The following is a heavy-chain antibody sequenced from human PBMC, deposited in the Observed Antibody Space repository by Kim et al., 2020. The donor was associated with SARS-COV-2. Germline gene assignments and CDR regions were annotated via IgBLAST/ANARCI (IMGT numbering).Heavy chain of an antibody. Sequence: SVKVSCKASGGTFSSYAISWVRQAPGQGLEWMGRIIPILGIANYAQKFQGRVTITADKSTSTAYMELSSLRSEDTAVYYCAREGPYGGYFDYWGQGTLVTVSS. V-gene: IGHV1-69*04. CDR2: IIPILGIA. J-gene: IGHJ4*02. D-gene: IGHD4-17*01. CDR1: GGTFSSYA. CDR3: AREGPYGGYFDY.